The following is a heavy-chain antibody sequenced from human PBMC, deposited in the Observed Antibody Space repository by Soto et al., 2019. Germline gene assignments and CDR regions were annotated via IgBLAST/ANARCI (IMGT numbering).Heavy chain of an antibody. CDR1: GYSFASHW. J-gene: IGHJ4*02. CDR3: ARYSGSYWHYLDF. V-gene: IGHV5-51*03. CDR2: IYPGDSDT. Sequence: PGESLKISCKGSGYSFASHWVACVLQMPEKGLEWIGTIYPGDSDTKYSSAFRGHVTISADTSVSTAYLQWRSLEATDSAIYYCARYSGSYWHYLDFWGQGTLVTVSS. D-gene: IGHD1-26*01.